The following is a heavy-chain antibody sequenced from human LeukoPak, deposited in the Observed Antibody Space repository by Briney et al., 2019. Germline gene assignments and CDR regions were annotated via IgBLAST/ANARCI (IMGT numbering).Heavy chain of an antibody. CDR1: GYTFTGYY. V-gene: IGHV1-2*02. CDR2: INPNSGGT. J-gene: IGHJ4*02. Sequence: ASVKVSCKASGYTFTGYYMHWVRQAPGQGLEWMGWINPNSGGTNYAQKFQGRVTMTRDTSISTAYMELSRLRSDDTAVYYCVRSGYSYGYGDYWGQGTLVTVSS. CDR3: VRSGYSYGYGDY. D-gene: IGHD5-18*01.